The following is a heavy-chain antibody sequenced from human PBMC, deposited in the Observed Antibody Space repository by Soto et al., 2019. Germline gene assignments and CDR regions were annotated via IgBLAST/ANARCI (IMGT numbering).Heavy chain of an antibody. CDR1: GFTFSSYA. J-gene: IGHJ4*02. D-gene: IGHD1-1*01. Sequence: QVQLVESGGGVVQPGRSLRLSCAASGFTFSSYAMHWVRQAPGKGLEWVAVISYDGSNKYYADSVKGRFTISRDNSKNTLYLQMNSLRAEDTAVYYCKGYVDARLRAGDYWGQGTLVTVSS. V-gene: IGHV3-30-3*01. CDR3: KGYVDARLRAGDY. CDR2: ISYDGSNK.